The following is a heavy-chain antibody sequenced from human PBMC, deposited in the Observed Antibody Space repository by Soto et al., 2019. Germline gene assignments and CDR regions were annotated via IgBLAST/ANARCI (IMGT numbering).Heavy chain of an antibody. CDR1: GCNISSYY. D-gene: IGHD4-17*01. CDR2: ISYSGST. CDR3: VRDRFGYGDSGD. Sequence: SETLSLTSTVSGCNISSYYWSWIRQPPGKRLEWIGYISYSGSTNYNPSLKSRVTISVDTSKNQFSLKLSSVTAADTAVYYCVRDRFGYGDSGDWGQGTLVTVSS. V-gene: IGHV4-59*12. J-gene: IGHJ4*02.